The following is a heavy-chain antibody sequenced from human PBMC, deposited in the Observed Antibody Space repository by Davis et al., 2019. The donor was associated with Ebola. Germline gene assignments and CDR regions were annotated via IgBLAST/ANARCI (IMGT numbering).Heavy chain of an antibody. V-gene: IGHV1-3*04. CDR3: ARASFGYNSGWYADY. CDR1: GFTLTKYA. Sequence: AASVKVSCKASGFTLTKYAIHWVRQAPGQRLEWMGWVHSGNGNTKYSQRFQGRVTITTDTSASTVYLDLTSLRSEDTAVFYCARASFGYNSGWYADYWGPGSLVTVSS. J-gene: IGHJ4*02. CDR2: VHSGNGNT. D-gene: IGHD6-19*01.